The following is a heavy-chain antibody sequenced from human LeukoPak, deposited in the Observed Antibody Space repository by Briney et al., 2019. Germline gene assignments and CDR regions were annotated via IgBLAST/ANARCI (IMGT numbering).Heavy chain of an antibody. V-gene: IGHV3-30*04. CDR2: ISYDGSNK. Sequence: GGSLRLSCAASGFTFSNYAIHWVRQAPGKGLEWVAVISYDGSNKYYADSVKGRFTLSRDNSKNTLYLQMNSLRAEDTAVYYCARVSSNNWYNERGAFDIWGQGTMVTVSS. J-gene: IGHJ3*02. D-gene: IGHD6-13*01. CDR3: ARVSSNNWYNERGAFDI. CDR1: GFTFSNYA.